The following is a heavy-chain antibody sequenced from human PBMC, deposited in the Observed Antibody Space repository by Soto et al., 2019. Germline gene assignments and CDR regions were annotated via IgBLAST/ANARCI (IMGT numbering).Heavy chain of an antibody. Sequence: ASVKVSCKASGYTFTSYAMHWVRQAPGQRLEWMGWINAGNGNTKYSQKFQGRVTITRDTSASTAYMELSSLRSEDTAVYYCATAGTVTRYFQHWGQGTLVTVSS. J-gene: IGHJ1*01. CDR3: ATAGTVTRYFQH. CDR2: INAGNGNT. CDR1: GYTFTSYA. D-gene: IGHD1-1*01. V-gene: IGHV1-3*01.